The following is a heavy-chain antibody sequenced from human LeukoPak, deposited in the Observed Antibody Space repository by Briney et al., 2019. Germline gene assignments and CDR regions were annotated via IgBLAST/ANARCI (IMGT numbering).Heavy chain of an antibody. CDR1: GGSFSGYY. CDR2: INHSGST. V-gene: IGHV4-34*01. Sequence: SETLSLTCAVYGGSFSGYYWSWIRQPPGKGLEWIGEINHSGSTNYNPSLKSRVTISVDTSKNQFSLKLSSVTAADTAMYYCARDRPNVDSTGYYSRHDAFDIWGQGIIVTVSS. J-gene: IGHJ3*02. CDR3: ARDRPNVDSTGYYSRHDAFDI. D-gene: IGHD3-22*01.